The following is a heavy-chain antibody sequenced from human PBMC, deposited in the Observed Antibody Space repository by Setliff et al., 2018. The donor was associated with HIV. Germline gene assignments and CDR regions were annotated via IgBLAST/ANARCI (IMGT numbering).Heavy chain of an antibody. CDR2: ISGSGGST. CDR3: AKDRISGGAYPPYYFDY. V-gene: IGHV3-23*01. J-gene: IGHJ4*01. D-gene: IGHD2-15*01. Sequence: PGESLKISCAASGFTFNTYAMSWVRQAPGKGLEWVSVISGSGGSTFYADSVKGRFTISRDNSKNTLYLQMNGLRVEDTAVYYCAKDRISGGAYPPYYFDYWGHGTLVTVSS. CDR1: GFTFNTYA.